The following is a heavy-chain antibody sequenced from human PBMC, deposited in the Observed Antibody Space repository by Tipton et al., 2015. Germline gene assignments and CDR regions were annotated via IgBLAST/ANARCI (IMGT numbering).Heavy chain of an antibody. J-gene: IGHJ5*01. CDR3: ARGGGDDYIWGSSRFDS. Sequence: TLSLTCAVYGGSFSGYYWNWIRQPPGKGLEWIGEINHSGSTNYNPSLKSRVTISIDTSKNQFSLNLTSVTAADTAMYYCARGGGDDYIWGSSRFDSWGQGILVTVSS. CDR1: GGSFSGYY. V-gene: IGHV4-34*01. CDR2: INHSGST. D-gene: IGHD3-16*02.